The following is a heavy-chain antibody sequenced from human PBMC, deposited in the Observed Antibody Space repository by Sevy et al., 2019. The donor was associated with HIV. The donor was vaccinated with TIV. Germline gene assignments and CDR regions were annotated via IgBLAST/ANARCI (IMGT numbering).Heavy chain of an antibody. CDR3: AKDLGYCSSTSCYDYFDY. Sequence: GGSLRLSCAASGFTFDDYAMHWVRQAPGKGLEWVSGISWNSGSIGYADSVKGRFTISRDNAKNSLYLQMNSLRAEDTAFYYCAKDLGYCSSTSCYDYFDYWGQGTLVTVSS. CDR2: ISWNSGSI. V-gene: IGHV3-9*01. D-gene: IGHD2-2*01. J-gene: IGHJ4*02. CDR1: GFTFDDYA.